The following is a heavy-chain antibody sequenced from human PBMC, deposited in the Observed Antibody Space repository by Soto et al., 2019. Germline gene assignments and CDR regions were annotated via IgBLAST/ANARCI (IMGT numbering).Heavy chain of an antibody. D-gene: IGHD5-18*01. CDR3: AGVTWLSGMDV. CDR2: TYYRSKWSN. V-gene: IGHV6-1*01. CDR1: GDSVSSNSGA. J-gene: IGHJ6*02. Sequence: SQTLSLTCAISGDSVSSNSGAWNWIRQSPSRGLEWLGRTYYRSKWSNDYALSVRSRITINPDTSKNHFSLHLYSVTPEDTAVYYFAGVTWLSGMDVWGQGTLVTVSS.